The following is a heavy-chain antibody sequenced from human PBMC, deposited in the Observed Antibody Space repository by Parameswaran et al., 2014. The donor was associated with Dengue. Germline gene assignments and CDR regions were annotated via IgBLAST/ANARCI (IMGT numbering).Heavy chain of an antibody. Sequence: WVRQAPGQGLEWMGVINPSDRSTTYAQKLQGRVTMTRDTYTSTVYMELSSLRSEDTAVYYCARMDFPYSYYGMDVWGQGTTVTVSS. J-gene: IGHJ6*02. CDR3: ARMDFPYSYYGMDV. V-gene: IGHV1-46*04. D-gene: IGHD3-3*01. CDR2: INPSDRST.